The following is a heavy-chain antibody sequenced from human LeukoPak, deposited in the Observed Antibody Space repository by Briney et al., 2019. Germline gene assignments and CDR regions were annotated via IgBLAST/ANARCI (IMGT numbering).Heavy chain of an antibody. J-gene: IGHJ3*02. V-gene: IGHV3-30*04. D-gene: IGHD3-10*01. CDR2: ISYDGSNT. CDR3: VRSSGSYALRNVFDI. CDR1: GFTFSSYA. Sequence: GGSLRLSCAASGFTFSSYAMHWVRQAPGKGLEWVAVISYDGSNTYYADSVKGRFTISRDNSKNTLYLQMNSLRAEDTAVYSCVRSSGSYALRNVFDIWGQGALVTVSS.